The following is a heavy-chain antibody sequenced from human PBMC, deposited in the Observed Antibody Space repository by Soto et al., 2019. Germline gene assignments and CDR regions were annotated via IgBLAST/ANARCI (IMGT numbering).Heavy chain of an antibody. CDR2: INHSGST. CDR3: ARLRGDDSSSIYFDY. J-gene: IGHJ4*02. D-gene: IGHD6-6*01. CDR1: GGSFSGYY. Sequence: QVQLQQWGAGLLKPSETLSLTCAVYGGSFSGYYWSWIRQPPGKGLEWIGEINHSGSTNYNPSLKSRVTISVDTSKNQFSLKLSSVTAADTAVYYCARLRGDDSSSIYFDYWGQGTLVTVSS. V-gene: IGHV4-34*01.